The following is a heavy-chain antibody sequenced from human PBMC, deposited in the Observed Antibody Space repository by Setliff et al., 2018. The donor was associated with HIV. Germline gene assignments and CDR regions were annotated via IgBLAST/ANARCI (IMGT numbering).Heavy chain of an antibody. J-gene: IGHJ4*02. CDR1: GGTFKNFA. CDR2: IIPISGTA. CDR3: ARVGGIELWNQAYFDY. Sequence: SVKVTCKASGGTFKNFAINWVRQAPGQGLEWMGGIIPISGTAVYAQNFRGRVTVTTDDSTNTAYMEISSLKSDDTAVYFCARVGGIELWNQAYFDYWGQGTLVTVSS. D-gene: IGHD1-1*01. V-gene: IGHV1-69*05.